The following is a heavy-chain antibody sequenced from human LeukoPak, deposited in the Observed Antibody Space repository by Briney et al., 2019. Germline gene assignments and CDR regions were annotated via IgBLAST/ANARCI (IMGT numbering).Heavy chain of an antibody. CDR2: TKPDGSAE. CDR1: GFTFRNYW. CDR3: ARHGGLNTNFDY. D-gene: IGHD2-15*01. J-gene: IGHJ4*02. Sequence: GGSLTLSCAASGFTFRNYWMGWVRQAPGKGREWVANTKPDGSAEYYADSVRGRFTTSRDNANNFLYLQMNSLRAEDTAVYYCARHGGLNTNFDYWGQGTLVTVSS. V-gene: IGHV3-7*01.